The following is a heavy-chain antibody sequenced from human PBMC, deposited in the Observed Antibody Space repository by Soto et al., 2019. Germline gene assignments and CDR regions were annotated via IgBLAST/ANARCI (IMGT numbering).Heavy chain of an antibody. CDR2: IYPGDSDA. CDR3: ARRGDDYSLDF. J-gene: IGHJ4*02. V-gene: IGHV5-51*01. CDR1: GYSFITHW. D-gene: IGHD4-4*01. Sequence: GESLKISCKGSGYSFITHWIAWVRQTPGRGLEWMGIIYPGDSDARYNPSFLGQVTISADKSLSTVYLQWSSLRASDAAIYFCARRGDDYSLDFWGQGTLVTFSS.